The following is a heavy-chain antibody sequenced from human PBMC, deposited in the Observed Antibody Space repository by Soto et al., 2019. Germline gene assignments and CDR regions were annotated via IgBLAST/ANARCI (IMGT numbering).Heavy chain of an antibody. CDR2: ISSSSSYI. CDR3: ARDGPYYDSSGYYYTY. D-gene: IGHD3-22*01. Sequence: EVQLVESGGGLVKPGGSLRLSCAASGFTFSGYSMNWVRQAPGKGLEWVSSISSSSSYIYYADSVKGRFTISRDNAKNSLYLQMNSLRAEDTAVYYCARDGPYYDSSGYYYTYWGQGTLVTVSS. V-gene: IGHV3-21*01. CDR1: GFTFSGYS. J-gene: IGHJ4*02.